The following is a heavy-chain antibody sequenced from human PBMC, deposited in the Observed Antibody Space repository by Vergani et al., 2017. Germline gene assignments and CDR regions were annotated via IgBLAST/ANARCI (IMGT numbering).Heavy chain of an antibody. CDR3: ARNPGRGSSGFCDDY. J-gene: IGHJ4*02. V-gene: IGHV3-48*04. CDR1: GFTFSSYA. D-gene: IGHD6-13*01. Sequence: EVQLLESGGGLVQPGGSLRLSCAASGFTFSSYAMSWIRQAPGKGLEWVSYISSSGSTIYYADSVKGRFTISRDNAKNSLYLQMNSLRAEDTAVYYCARNPGRGSSGFCDDYWGQGTLVTVSS. CDR2: ISSSGSTI.